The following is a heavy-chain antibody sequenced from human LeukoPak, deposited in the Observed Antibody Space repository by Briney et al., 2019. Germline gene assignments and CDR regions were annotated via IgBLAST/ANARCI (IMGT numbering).Heavy chain of an antibody. CDR1: GDSISSGTYY. CDR3: ARDRESYYYVSGDYYYYMDV. J-gene: IGHJ6*03. CDR2: IFTSGST. D-gene: IGHD3-10*01. V-gene: IGHV4-61*02. Sequence: SETLSLTCTVSGDSISSGTYYWSWIRQPAGKGLEWIGRIFTSGSTNYNPSLKSRVIISVDTSKNQFSLNLSSVTAADTAVYYCARDRESYYYVSGDYYYYMDVWGKGTTVTISS.